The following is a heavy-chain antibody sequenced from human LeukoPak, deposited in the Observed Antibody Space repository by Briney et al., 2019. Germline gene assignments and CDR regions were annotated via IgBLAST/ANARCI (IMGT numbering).Heavy chain of an antibody. CDR2: IYYSGRT. D-gene: IGHD7-27*01. J-gene: IGHJ2*01. CDR1: GGSISGSDYY. V-gene: IGHV4-39*07. Sequence: SETLSLTCTVSGGSISGSDYYWGWIRQPPGKGLEWIGSIYYSGRTFYNPSLKSRVTISVDTSRNQFSLKLNSVTAADTAVYYCARGPARAGDGAHWYFDLWGRGTLVTVSS. CDR3: ARGPARAGDGAHWYFDL.